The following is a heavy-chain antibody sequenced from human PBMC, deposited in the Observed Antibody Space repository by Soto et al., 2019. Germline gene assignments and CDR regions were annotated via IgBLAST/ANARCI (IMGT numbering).Heavy chain of an antibody. CDR1: GFTFSSYV. D-gene: IGHD6-13*01. Sequence: PGGSLRLSCAASGFTFSSYVMHWVRQAPGQGLEWVAVISYDGSDKYYADSVKGRFTISRDNSKTTLYLQMNSLRPEDTAVYYCAKDYDSSWYRYYYGMDVWGQGTTVTVSS. CDR2: ISYDGSDK. J-gene: IGHJ6*02. CDR3: AKDYDSSWYRYYYGMDV. V-gene: IGHV3-30-3*01.